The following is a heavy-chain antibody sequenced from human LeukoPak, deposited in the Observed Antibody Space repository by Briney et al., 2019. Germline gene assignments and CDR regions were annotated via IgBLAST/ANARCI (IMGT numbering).Heavy chain of an antibody. CDR2: IYYSGST. CDR1: GGSISSYY. V-gene: IGHV4-59*01. Sequence: SETLSLTCTVSGGSISSYYWSWIRQPPGKGLEWIGYIYYSGSTNCNPSLKGRVTISVDTSKNQFSLKLSSVTAADTAVYYCARGQMVRGVFDYWGQGTLVTVSS. J-gene: IGHJ4*02. D-gene: IGHD3-10*01. CDR3: ARGQMVRGVFDY.